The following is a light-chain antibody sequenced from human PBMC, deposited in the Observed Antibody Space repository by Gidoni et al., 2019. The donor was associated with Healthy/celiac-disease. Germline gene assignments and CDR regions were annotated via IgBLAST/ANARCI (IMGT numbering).Light chain of an antibody. CDR3: QQYYSTPYT. CDR1: QSVLYSSNNKNY. V-gene: IGKV4-1*01. Sequence: DIVMTQSPDSLAVSLGERATINCKSSQSVLYSSNNKNYLAWYQQRPGQPPNLLIYWASTRESGVPDRFRGSGSGTDFPLTLRSLQAEDVAVYYCQQYYSTPYTFGQGTKLEIK. CDR2: WAS. J-gene: IGKJ2*01.